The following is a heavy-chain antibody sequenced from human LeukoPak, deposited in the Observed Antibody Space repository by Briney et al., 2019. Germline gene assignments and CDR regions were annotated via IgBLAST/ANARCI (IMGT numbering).Heavy chain of an antibody. D-gene: IGHD3-10*01. J-gene: IGHJ4*02. V-gene: IGHV3-73*01. CDR2: IRSTANDSAT. CDR1: GLTFSGSA. Sequence: GGSRRLSWAASGLTFSGSALHWVRQPSGKGLEWVGRIRSTANDSATAYAASVKGRFTISRDDSKNTAYLQMDSLKTEDTAVYYCTGNYYGSGSYADFDHWGQGTLVTVSS. CDR3: TGNYYGSGSYADFDH.